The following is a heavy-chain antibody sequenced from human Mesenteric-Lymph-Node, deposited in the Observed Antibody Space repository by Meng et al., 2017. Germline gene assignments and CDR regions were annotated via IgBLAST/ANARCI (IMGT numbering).Heavy chain of an antibody. CDR3: ARDQVQWSSSGDFLIDH. D-gene: IGHD6-19*01. J-gene: IGHJ4*01. Sequence: GESLKISCAASGFTFSTHTMHWVRQAPGKGLEWVAVISYDASNKYNADSVKDRFTISRDNSKNTLYLQMNTLKADDTAVYYCARDQVQWSSSGDFLIDHWGHGTLVTVSS. CDR2: ISYDASNK. V-gene: IGHV3-30*01. CDR1: GFTFSTHT.